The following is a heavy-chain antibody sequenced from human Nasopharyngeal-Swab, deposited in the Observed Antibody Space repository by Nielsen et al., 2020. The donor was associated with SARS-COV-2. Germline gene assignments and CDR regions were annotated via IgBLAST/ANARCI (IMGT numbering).Heavy chain of an antibody. V-gene: IGHV4-31*03. J-gene: IGHJ4*02. CDR2: IYYSGST. CDR1: GGSISSSSYY. D-gene: IGHD6-19*01. Sequence: SETLSLTCTVSGGSISSSSYYWGWIRQHPGKGLEWIGYIYYSGSTYYNPSLKSRVTISVDTSKNQFSLKLSSVTAADTAVYYCARGWGQWLVPSDYYFDYWGQGTLVTVSS. CDR3: ARGWGQWLVPSDYYFDY.